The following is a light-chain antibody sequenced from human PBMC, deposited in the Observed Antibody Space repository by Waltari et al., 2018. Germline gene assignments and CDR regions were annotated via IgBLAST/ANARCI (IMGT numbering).Light chain of an antibody. CDR1: QSVGTN. V-gene: IGKV3D-15*01. Sequence: EIVLTQSPATLSVSPGDRVTISCRASQSVGTNLAWYQHSPGRAPRLLVYRASTRASYIPARFSASGSGTEFTLSISTLQSEDSAVFYCQQYNDWPRTFGQGTKVEIK. J-gene: IGKJ1*01. CDR2: RAS. CDR3: QQYNDWPRT.